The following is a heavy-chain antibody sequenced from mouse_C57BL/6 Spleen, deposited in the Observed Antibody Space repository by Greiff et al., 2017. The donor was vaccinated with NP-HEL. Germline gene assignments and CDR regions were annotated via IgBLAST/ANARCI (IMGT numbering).Heavy chain of an antibody. CDR3: ARRFTTVVAHWYFDV. CDR1: GFTFSSYT. J-gene: IGHJ1*03. Sequence: EVQRVESGGGLVKPGGSLKLSCAASGFTFSSYTMSWVRQTPEKRLEWVATISGGGGNTYYPDSVKGRFTISRDNAKNTLYLQMSSLRAEDTALYDCARRFTTVVAHWYFDVWGTGTTVTVSS. V-gene: IGHV5-9*01. CDR2: ISGGGGNT. D-gene: IGHD1-1*01.